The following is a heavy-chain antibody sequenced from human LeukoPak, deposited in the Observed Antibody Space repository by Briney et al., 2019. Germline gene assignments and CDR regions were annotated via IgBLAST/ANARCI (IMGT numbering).Heavy chain of an antibody. V-gene: IGHV4-34*01. J-gene: IGHJ4*02. CDR2: INHSGST. CDR3: ARGHPGVPAATDYFDY. Sequence: SETLSLTCAVYGGSFSGYYWSWIRQPPGKGLEWIGEINHSGSTNYNPSLKSRATISVDTSKNQFSLKLSSVTAADTAVYYCARGHPGVPAATDYFDYWGQGTLVTVSS. CDR1: GGSFSGYY. D-gene: IGHD2-2*01.